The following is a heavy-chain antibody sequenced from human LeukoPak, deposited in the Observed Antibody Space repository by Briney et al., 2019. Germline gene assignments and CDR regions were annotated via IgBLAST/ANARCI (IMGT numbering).Heavy chain of an antibody. CDR3: ARVQGLSSRTFEY. CDR1: GGSISSGGYY. Sequence: SETLSLTCTVSGGSISSGGYYWSWIRQHPGKGLEWIGYIYYSGGSTYYNPSLKSRVTISVDTSKNQFSLKLSAVTAADTAVYYCARVQGLSSRTFEYWGQGTLVTVSS. J-gene: IGHJ4*02. V-gene: IGHV4-31*03. CDR2: IYYSGGST. D-gene: IGHD3-10*01.